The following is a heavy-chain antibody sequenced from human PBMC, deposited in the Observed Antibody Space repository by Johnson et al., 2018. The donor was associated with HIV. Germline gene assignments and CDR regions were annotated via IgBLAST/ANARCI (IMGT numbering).Heavy chain of an antibody. V-gene: IGHV3-23*01. CDR3: AKDPSALSITGTSDAFDI. CDR1: GFTFSSYA. CDR2: ISVSGGST. J-gene: IGHJ3*02. D-gene: IGHD1-20*01. Sequence: VLLLESGGGLVQPGGSLRLSCAASGFTFSSYAMSWVRQAPGKGLEWVSAISVSGGSTYYADSVKGRFTISRDNSKNTLYLQMNSLRAEETAVYYCAKDPSALSITGTSDAFDIWGQGTMVTVSS.